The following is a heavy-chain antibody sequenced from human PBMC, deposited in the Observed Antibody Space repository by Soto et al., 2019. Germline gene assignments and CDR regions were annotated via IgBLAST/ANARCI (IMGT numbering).Heavy chain of an antibody. Sequence: QVQLVQSGAEVKKPGSSVKVSCKASGGTFSSYTISWVRQAPGQGLEWMGRIIPILGITNYAQKFQGRVTITADKSTSTAYMELSSLRSEDTAVYYCAGVGKGSGWYYWGQGTLVTVSS. J-gene: IGHJ4*02. CDR3: AGVGKGSGWYY. CDR1: GGTFSSYT. D-gene: IGHD6-19*01. V-gene: IGHV1-69*02. CDR2: IIPILGIT.